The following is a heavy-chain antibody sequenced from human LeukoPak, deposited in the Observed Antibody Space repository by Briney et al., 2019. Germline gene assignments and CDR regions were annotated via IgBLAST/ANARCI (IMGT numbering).Heavy chain of an antibody. CDR3: ARVALNWGSGGSFDY. D-gene: IGHD7-27*01. V-gene: IGHV1-18*01. J-gene: IGHJ4*02. CDR2: ISAYNGNT. CDR1: GYTFTSYG. Sequence: GASVKVSCKASGYTFTSYGISWVRQAPGQGLEWMGWISAYNGNTNYAQKLQGRVTMTTDTSTSTAYMELRSLRSDDTAVYYCARVALNWGSGGSFDYWGQGTLVTVSS.